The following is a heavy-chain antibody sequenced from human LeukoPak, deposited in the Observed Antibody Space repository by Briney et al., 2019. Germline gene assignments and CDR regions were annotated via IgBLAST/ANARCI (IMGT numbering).Heavy chain of an antibody. D-gene: IGHD2-8*01. J-gene: IGHJ4*02. Sequence: ASVKVSCKASGYTFTSYDINWVRQAPGQGLEWMGWINPNSGVTNYAQKFQGRVTMTRDTSISTAYMELSRLRSDDTAVYYCARARGGVEVYWGQGTLVTVSS. CDR1: GYTFTSYD. V-gene: IGHV1-2*02. CDR3: ARARGGVEVY. CDR2: INPNSGVT.